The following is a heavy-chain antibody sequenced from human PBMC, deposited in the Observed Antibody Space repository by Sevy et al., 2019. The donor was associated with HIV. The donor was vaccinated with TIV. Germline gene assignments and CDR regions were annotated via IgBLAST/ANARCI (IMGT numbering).Heavy chain of an antibody. CDR1: GLTFSSDS. D-gene: IGHD5-18*01. V-gene: IGHV3-48*02. CDR2: ISSNSRTI. J-gene: IGHJ4*02. CDR3: ARDVDTPFVRSFDS. Sequence: GGSLRLSCVVSGLTFSSDSMNWVRQAPGKGLEWLAYISSNSRTIYYVDSVEGRFTISRDNDKKSVFLQMNNLRDEDSATYYCARDVDTPFVRSFDSWGQGTLVTVSS.